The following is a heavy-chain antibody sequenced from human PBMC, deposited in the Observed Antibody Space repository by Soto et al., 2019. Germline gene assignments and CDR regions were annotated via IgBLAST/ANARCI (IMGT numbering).Heavy chain of an antibody. V-gene: IGHV3-23*01. D-gene: IGHD6-19*01. Sequence: EVRLLESGGGFVQPGASLRLSCAASGFTFSGFTLSSYAMSWVRQAPGKGLDWVSSISGSGDNTYYADSGKARFTISRDNYKNTLSLQMNSLRDDDPAVYYCAKARAAVAPRIRFDPWGQGTLVTVSS. CDR3: AKARAAVAPRIRFDP. J-gene: IGHJ5*02. CDR1: GFTFSGFTLSSYA. CDR2: ISGSGDNT.